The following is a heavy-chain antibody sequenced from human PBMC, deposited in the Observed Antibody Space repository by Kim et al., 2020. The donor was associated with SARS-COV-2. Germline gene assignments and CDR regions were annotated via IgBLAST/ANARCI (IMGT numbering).Heavy chain of an antibody. CDR3: ARGNLDCTSSTCQYYFDF. CDR1: GFTFSNYG. Sequence: GGSLRLSCVASGFTFSNYGFNWVRQAPGKGLEWISYISNSYTTEYYADPVKGRFSIPRDDAKKSLFLQMYSLRNDDTAIYFCARGNLDCTSSTCQYYFDFWGQGTQVSVSS. CDR2: ISNSYTTE. J-gene: IGHJ4*02. D-gene: IGHD3-9*01. V-gene: IGHV3-48*02.